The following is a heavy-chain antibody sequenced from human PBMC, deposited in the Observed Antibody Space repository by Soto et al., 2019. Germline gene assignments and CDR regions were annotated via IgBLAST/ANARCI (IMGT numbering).Heavy chain of an antibody. CDR2: ISAYNGNT. CDR3: ARGLAGCSSTSCQSMDV. V-gene: IGHV1-18*01. Sequence: ASVKVSCKASGYTFTSYGISWVRQAPGQGLEWMGWISAYNGNTNYAQKLQGRVTMTTDTSTSTAYMELRSLRSDDTAVYYCARGLAGCSSTSCQSMDVWGQGTTVPVSS. J-gene: IGHJ6*02. D-gene: IGHD2-2*01. CDR1: GYTFTSYG.